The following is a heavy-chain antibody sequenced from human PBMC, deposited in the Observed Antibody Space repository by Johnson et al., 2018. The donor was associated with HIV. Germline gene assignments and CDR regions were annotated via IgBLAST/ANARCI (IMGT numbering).Heavy chain of an antibody. J-gene: IGHJ3*02. CDR2: ISGNGAHT. D-gene: IGHD3-16*01. V-gene: IGHV3-23*04. CDR1: GFTFSSYA. Sequence: VQLVESGGGVVQPGRSLRLSCAASGFTFSSYALSWVRQAPGKGLEWVSVISGNGAHTYYADSVKGRFTISRDNAKNSLSLQINSLRADDTAVYYCARGGSDAFDIWGQGTMVTVSS. CDR3: ARGGSDAFDI.